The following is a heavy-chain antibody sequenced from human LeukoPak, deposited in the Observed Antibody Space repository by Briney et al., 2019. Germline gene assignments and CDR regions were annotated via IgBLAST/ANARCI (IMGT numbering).Heavy chain of an antibody. D-gene: IGHD4-11*01. J-gene: IGHJ4*02. CDR1: GFTVSSNY. Sequence: GGSLRLSCAASGFTVSSNYMSWVRQAPGKGLEWVSVIYSGGSTYYADSVKGRFTISRDNSKNTLYLQMNSLRAEDTAVYYCAKSTVTTVYTLWGQGTLVTASS. CDR3: AKSTVTTVYTL. V-gene: IGHV3-53*01. CDR2: IYSGGST.